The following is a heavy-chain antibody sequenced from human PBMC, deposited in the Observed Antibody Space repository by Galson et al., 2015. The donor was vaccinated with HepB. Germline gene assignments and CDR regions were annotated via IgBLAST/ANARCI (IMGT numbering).Heavy chain of an antibody. Sequence: SLRLSCAASGFIFGSYWMSWVRQAPGKGLEWVANIKQDGSDKYYVDSVKGQFTISRDNAKNSLYLQMNNLRAEDTAIYYCAKDDAGIGMRYWGRGTLVTVLS. J-gene: IGHJ4*02. CDR1: GFIFGSYW. CDR2: IKQDGSDK. V-gene: IGHV3-7*03. CDR3: AKDDAGIGMRY. D-gene: IGHD6-13*01.